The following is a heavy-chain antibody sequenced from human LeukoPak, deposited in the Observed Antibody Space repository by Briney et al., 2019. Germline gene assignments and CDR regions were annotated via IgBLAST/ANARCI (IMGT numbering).Heavy chain of an antibody. V-gene: IGHV3-23*01. D-gene: IGHD2-15*01. CDR3: AKVPFWCSGGSCYSETNYYFYMDV. CDR2: ISSSGGST. Sequence: GGSLRLSCAASGFTLSSYAMSWVRQAPGKGLQWVSGISSSGGSTYYVDSVKGRFTISTDNSKNTLYLQMNSLRAEDTAVYYCAKVPFWCSGGSCYSETNYYFYMDVWGKGTTVTISS. J-gene: IGHJ6*03. CDR1: GFTLSSYA.